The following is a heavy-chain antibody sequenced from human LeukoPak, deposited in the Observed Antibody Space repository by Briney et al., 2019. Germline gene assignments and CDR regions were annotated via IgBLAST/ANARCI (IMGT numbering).Heavy chain of an antibody. CDR3: GRSYSSSQDH. D-gene: IGHD4-11*01. Sequence: SETLSLTCKVPGDSINSGDYYWSWIRQPPGKSLGWIGYISYNGNSYYSPSLKSRVSISTDTSRNQFFLRMTSVTAADTAVYFCGRSYSSSQDHWGRGILVAVSS. J-gene: IGHJ4*02. CDR2: ISYNGNS. V-gene: IGHV4-30-4*08. CDR1: GDSINSGDYY.